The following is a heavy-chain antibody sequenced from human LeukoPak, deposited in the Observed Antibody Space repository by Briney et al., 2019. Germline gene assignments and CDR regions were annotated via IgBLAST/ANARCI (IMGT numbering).Heavy chain of an antibody. CDR3: AKDGSRWLQPNQFDY. D-gene: IGHD5-24*01. CDR2: ISYDGSNK. CDR1: GFTFSSYW. V-gene: IGHV3-30*18. Sequence: GGSLRLSCAASGFTFSSYWMSWVRQAPGKGLEWVAVISYDGSNKYYADSVKGRFTISRDNSKNTLYLQMNRLRAEDTAVYYCAKDGSRWLQPNQFDYWGQGTLVTVSS. J-gene: IGHJ4*02.